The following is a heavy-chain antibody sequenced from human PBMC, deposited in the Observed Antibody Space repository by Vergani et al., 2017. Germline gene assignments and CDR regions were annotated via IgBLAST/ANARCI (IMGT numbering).Heavy chain of an antibody. Sequence: EVQLMESGGGWAQPGGSLRLSCAASGFTFWKFGMHWLRQAPGKGLEWVAAIKGDGSAKQYVESVKGRFTISRDNAKSSLYLQMNSLRVADTAVYYCARGHPVGSYWGQGTLVTVSS. CDR3: ARGHPVGSY. J-gene: IGHJ4*02. CDR2: IKGDGSAK. V-gene: IGHV3-7*01. CDR1: GFTFWKFG. D-gene: IGHD1-26*01.